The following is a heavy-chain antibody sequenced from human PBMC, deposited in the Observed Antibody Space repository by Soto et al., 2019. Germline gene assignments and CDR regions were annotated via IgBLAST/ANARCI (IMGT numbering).Heavy chain of an antibody. CDR2: IIPIFGTA. CDR1: GGTFSSYA. V-gene: IGHV1-69*01. CDR3: ARDGVRGYCSGGSCYMGFDP. Sequence: QVQLVQSGAEVKKPGSSVKVSCKASGGTFSSYAISWVRQAPGQGLEWMGGIIPIFGTANYAQKFQGRVTITADESTSTAYMELSSLRSEETDVYYCARDGVRGYCSGGSCYMGFDPWGQGTLVTVSS. J-gene: IGHJ5*02. D-gene: IGHD2-15*01.